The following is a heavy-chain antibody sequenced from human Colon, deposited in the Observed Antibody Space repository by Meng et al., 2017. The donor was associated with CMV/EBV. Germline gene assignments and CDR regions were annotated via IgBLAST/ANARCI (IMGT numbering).Heavy chain of an antibody. CDR2: IRNKANSYTT. V-gene: IGHV3-72*01. Sequence: AASGFTFTDHYMDWVRLAPGKGLGWVGRIRNKANSYTTEYAASVKGRFTISRDDSKNSVYLQMNSLKTEDTAVYYCARVWRGRWFAPWGQGTLVTVSS. D-gene: IGHD2-21*01. CDR3: ARVWRGRWFAP. CDR1: GFTFTDHY. J-gene: IGHJ5*02.